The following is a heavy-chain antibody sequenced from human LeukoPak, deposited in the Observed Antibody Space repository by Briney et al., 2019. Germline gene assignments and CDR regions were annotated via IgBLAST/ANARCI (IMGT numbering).Heavy chain of an antibody. J-gene: IGHJ4*02. CDR2: IWFDGSNK. Sequence: GRSLRLSCAASGFTFNDYGMHWVRQAPGKGLEWVAVIWFDGSNKYYADSVKGRFLLSRDNSLNTLYLQMNSLRAEDTAVYYCARDSDYGDGFDYWGQGALVTVSS. D-gene: IGHD4-17*01. CDR1: GFTFNDYG. CDR3: ARDSDYGDGFDY. V-gene: IGHV3-33*01.